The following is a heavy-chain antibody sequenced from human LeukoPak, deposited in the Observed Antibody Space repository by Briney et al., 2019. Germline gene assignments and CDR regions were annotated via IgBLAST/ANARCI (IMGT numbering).Heavy chain of an antibody. CDR3: ARGAYGSGSTALFDY. D-gene: IGHD3-10*01. J-gene: IGHJ4*02. V-gene: IGHV4-4*07. CDR1: GGSISTYY. CDR2: IYSSGST. Sequence: SETLSLTCTVSGGSISTYYWSWIRQPAGKGLEWIGRIYSSGSTNYNPSLKSRVTMSVDTSRNQFSLKLSSVTAADTAVYYCARGAYGSGSTALFDYWGQGTLVTVSS.